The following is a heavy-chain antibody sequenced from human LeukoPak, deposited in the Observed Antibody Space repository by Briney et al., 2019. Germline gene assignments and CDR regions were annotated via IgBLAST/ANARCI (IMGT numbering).Heavy chain of an antibody. V-gene: IGHV4-34*01. CDR1: GGSLSGYY. J-gene: IGHJ4*02. CDR2: INHSGST. Sequence: PSETLSLTCAVYGGSLSGYYWSWLREPPGKGREWIGEINHSGSTNYNPSLKRRVPISVDTSKNQFSLKLSSVTAADTAVYYCARCPSYYLFDYWGQGTLVTVSS. CDR3: ARCPSYYLFDY. D-gene: IGHD3-10*01.